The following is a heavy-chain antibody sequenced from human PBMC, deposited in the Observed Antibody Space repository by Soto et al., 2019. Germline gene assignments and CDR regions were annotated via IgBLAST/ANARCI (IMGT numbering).Heavy chain of an antibody. D-gene: IGHD3-22*01. CDR2: ISSSSSYI. V-gene: IGHV3-21*01. CDR3: ARVHYYDSSGFYL. J-gene: IGHJ4*02. CDR1: GFTFSSYS. Sequence: LRLSCAASGFTFSSYSMNWVRQAPGKGLEWVSSISSSSSYIYYGDSEKGRFTISRGNAKNSLYLQMNSLRAEDTATYYCARVHYYDSSGFYLWGQGTLVTVSS.